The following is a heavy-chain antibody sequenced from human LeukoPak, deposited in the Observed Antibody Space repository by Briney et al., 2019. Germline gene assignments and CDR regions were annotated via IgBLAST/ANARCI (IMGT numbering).Heavy chain of an antibody. CDR2: ISSSGSTI. J-gene: IGHJ4*02. V-gene: IGHV3-11*04. Sequence: GGSLRLSCAASGFTFSDYYMSWIRQAPGKGLEWVSYISSSGSTIYYADSVKGRFTISSDNAQSSLYLQMNSLRAEDTAVYYCARDRWGGSFDYWGQGTLVTVSS. CDR3: ARDRWGGSFDY. D-gene: IGHD3-16*01. CDR1: GFTFSDYY.